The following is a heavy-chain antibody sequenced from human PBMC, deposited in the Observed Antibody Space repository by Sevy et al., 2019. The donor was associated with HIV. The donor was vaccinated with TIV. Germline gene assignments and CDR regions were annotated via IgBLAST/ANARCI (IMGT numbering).Heavy chain of an antibody. V-gene: IGHV4-4*02. CDR1: GGSISSSNW. D-gene: IGHD3-10*01. CDR2: IYHSGST. CDR3: ARGYYYGSGSLYGMDV. J-gene: IGHJ6*02. Sequence: SETLSLTCAVSGGSISSSNWWSWVRQPPGKGLEWIGEIYHSGSTNYNPSLKSRVTISVDKSKNQFSLKLSSVTAADTAVYYCARGYYYGSGSLYGMDVWGQGTTVTVSS.